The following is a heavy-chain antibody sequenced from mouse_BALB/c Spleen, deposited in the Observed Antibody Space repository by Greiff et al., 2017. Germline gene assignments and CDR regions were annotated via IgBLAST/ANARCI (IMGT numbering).Heavy chain of an antibody. D-gene: IGHD2-10*02. V-gene: IGHV5-17*02. J-gene: IGHJ4*01. Sequence: DVMLVESGGGLVQPGGSRKLSCAASGFTFSSFGMHWVRQAPEKGLEWVAYISSGSSTIYYADTVKGRFTISRDNPKNTLFLQMTSLRSEDTAMYYCARVRYGNPMDYWGQGTSVTVSS. CDR1: GFTFSSFG. CDR2: ISSGSSTI. CDR3: ARVRYGNPMDY.